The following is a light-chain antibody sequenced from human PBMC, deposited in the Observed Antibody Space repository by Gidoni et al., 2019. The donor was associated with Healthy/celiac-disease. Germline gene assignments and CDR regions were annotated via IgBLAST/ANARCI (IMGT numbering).Light chain of an antibody. CDR2: GAS. Sequence: EIVMTQSPATLSVSPGERATLACRASQSVSSNLAWYQPKPGQAPSLLIYGASTRATGIPARFSGSGSGTEFTLTISSLQSEDFAVYYCRQYNTWPRTFGQGTKVEIK. CDR3: RQYNTWPRT. J-gene: IGKJ1*01. V-gene: IGKV3-15*01. CDR1: QSVSSN.